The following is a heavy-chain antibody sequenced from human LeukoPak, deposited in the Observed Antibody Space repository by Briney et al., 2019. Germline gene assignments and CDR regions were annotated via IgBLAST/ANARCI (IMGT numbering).Heavy chain of an antibody. Sequence: ASVKVSCKASGYTFINYGISWVRQAPGQGLEWMGWISAENGNTGYVENLQGRVTMTTDTSSSTVYMELRSLRPDDTAVYYCASGPTVVTPYYFDYWGQGTLVTVSS. D-gene: IGHD4-23*01. CDR2: ISAENGNT. CDR1: GYTFINYG. V-gene: IGHV1-18*01. CDR3: ASGPTVVTPYYFDY. J-gene: IGHJ4*02.